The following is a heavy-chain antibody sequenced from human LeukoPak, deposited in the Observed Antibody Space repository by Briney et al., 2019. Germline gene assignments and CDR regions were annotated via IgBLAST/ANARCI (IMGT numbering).Heavy chain of an antibody. Sequence: SQTLSLTCAISGDSVSSNSAAWNWIRQSPSRGLEWLGRTYYRSKWYNDYAVSVKSRITINPDTSKNQFSLQLNSVTPEDTAVYYCAREDGQRLEKYNWFDPWGQGTLVTVSS. D-gene: IGHD6-25*01. CDR3: AREDGQRLEKYNWFDP. CDR2: TYYRSKWYN. CDR1: GDSVSSNSAA. V-gene: IGHV6-1*01. J-gene: IGHJ5*02.